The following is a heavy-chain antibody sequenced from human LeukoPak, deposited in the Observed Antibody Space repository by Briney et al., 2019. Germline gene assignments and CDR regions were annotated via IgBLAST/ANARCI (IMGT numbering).Heavy chain of an antibody. V-gene: IGHV4-59*08. CDR1: GGSISSYY. D-gene: IGHD6-6*01. J-gene: IGHJ4*02. CDR3: ARRMYGSSFDY. Sequence: PSETLSLTCTVSGGSISSYYCSWIRQPPGKGLEWIGYIYYSVSTNYNPSLKSRVTISVDTSKNQFSLKLTSVTAADTAVYYCARRMYGSSFDYWGQGTLVTVSS. CDR2: IYYSVST.